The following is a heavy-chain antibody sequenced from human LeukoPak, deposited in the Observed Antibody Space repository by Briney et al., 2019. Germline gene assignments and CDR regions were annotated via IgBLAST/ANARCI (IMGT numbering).Heavy chain of an antibody. J-gene: IGHJ5*02. V-gene: IGHV4-4*02. Sequence: SGTLSLTCAVSGGSISSSNWWSWVRQPPGKGLEWIGEIYHSGSTNYNPSLKSRVTISVDKSKNQFSLKLSSVTAADTAVYYCARVARPGAAVAEMDWFDPWGQGTLVTVSS. D-gene: IGHD6-19*01. CDR1: GGSISSSNW. CDR2: IYHSGST. CDR3: ARVARPGAAVAEMDWFDP.